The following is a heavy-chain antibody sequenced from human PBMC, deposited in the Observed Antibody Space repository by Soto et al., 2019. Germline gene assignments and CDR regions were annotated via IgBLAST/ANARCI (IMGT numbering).Heavy chain of an antibody. Sequence: QVLLQESGPGLVQPSGTLSLPCGVSGVSIGSNYYWGWVRQPPGQGLERLGDMAHIGSVNYNPALKGRVTISMDKSQNQFYLKLKPVPAADTAVYYCARSLGWYAIEYWGQGTLVIVSS. CDR1: GVSIGSNYY. V-gene: IGHV4-4*02. CDR3: ARSLGWYAIEY. D-gene: IGHD6-19*01. CDR2: MAHIGSV. J-gene: IGHJ4*02.